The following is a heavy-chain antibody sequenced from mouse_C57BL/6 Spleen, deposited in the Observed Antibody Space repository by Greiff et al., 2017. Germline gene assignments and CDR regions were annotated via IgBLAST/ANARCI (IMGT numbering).Heavy chain of an antibody. CDR1: GFTFSSYA. CDR3: AREDDRYAMDY. D-gene: IGHD2-3*01. V-gene: IGHV5-4*01. Sequence: EVNVVESGGGLVKPGGSLKLSCAASGFTFSSYAMSWVRQTPEKRLEWVATISDGGSYTYYPDNVKGRFTISRDNAKNNLYLQMSHLKSEDTAMYYCAREDDRYAMDYWGQGTSVTVSS. J-gene: IGHJ4*01. CDR2: ISDGGSYT.